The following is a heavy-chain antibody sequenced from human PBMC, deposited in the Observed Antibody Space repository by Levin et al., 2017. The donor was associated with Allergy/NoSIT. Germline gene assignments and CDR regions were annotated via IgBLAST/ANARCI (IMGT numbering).Heavy chain of an antibody. V-gene: IGHV3-48*03. CDR2: ISSTGSTI. D-gene: IGHD3-3*01. CDR3: ARQLGNFWSGYNYFAY. Sequence: PGGSLRLSCAASGFTFSSYEMNWVRRAPGKGLEWVSYISSTGSTIYSADSVKGRFTISRDNAKNSLYLHMNSLRAEDTAVYYCARQLGNFWSGYNYFAYWGQGTLVTVSS. CDR1: GFTFSSYE. J-gene: IGHJ4*02.